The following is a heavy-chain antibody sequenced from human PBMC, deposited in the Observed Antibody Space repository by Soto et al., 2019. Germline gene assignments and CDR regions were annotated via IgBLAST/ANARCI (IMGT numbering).Heavy chain of an antibody. CDR3: VIDRWIEY. CDR1: GFTFSSYA. D-gene: IGHD2-15*01. CDR2: ISSNGSPT. V-gene: IGHV3-64D*06. J-gene: IGHJ4*02. Sequence: LRLSCSVSGFTFSSYAMHWVRQAPGKGLEYVSSISSNGSPTYYVDSVKGRFTISRDNSKNTLYLQMSSLRPEDTAIYYCVIDRWIEYCGQGALVTVSS.